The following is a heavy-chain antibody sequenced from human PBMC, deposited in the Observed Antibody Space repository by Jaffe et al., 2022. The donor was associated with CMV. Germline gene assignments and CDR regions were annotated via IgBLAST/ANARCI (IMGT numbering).Heavy chain of an antibody. CDR1: GFTFSSYG. Sequence: QVQLVESGGGVVQPGRSLRLSCAASGFTFSSYGMHWVRQAPGKGLEWVAVISYDGSNKYYADSVKGRFTISRDNSKNTLYLQMNSLRAEDTAVYYCAGGGNSAYYYYGMDVWGQGTTVTVSS. D-gene: IGHD2-21*02. V-gene: IGHV3-30*03. J-gene: IGHJ6*02. CDR2: ISYDGSNK. CDR3: AGGGNSAYYYYGMDV.